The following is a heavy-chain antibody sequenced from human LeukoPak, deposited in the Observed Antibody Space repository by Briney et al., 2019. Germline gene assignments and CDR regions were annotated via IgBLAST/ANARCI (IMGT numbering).Heavy chain of an antibody. J-gene: IGHJ4*02. V-gene: IGHV1-2*02. CDR2: INPNSGGT. CDR3: ARAWGRGYSYGLHFDY. CDR1: GYTFTGYY. D-gene: IGHD5-18*01. Sequence: ASVKVSCKASGYTFTGYYMHWVRQAPGQGLEWMGWINPNSGGTNYAQKFQGRVTMTRDTSISTAYMELSRLRSDDTAVYYCARAWGRGYSYGLHFDYWGQGTLVTVSS.